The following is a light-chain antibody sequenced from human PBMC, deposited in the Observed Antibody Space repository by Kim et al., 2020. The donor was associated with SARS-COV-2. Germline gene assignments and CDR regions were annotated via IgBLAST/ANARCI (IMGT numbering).Light chain of an antibody. CDR2: DAT. J-gene: IGKJ2*01. CDR1: QNIDSW. V-gene: IGKV1-5*01. CDR3: QQYSSYSYT. Sequence: SAAVGDRVTITCRASQNIDSWLAWYQQTPGKAPKYLIYDATTLKSGVPSRFSGRGSGTQFTLTITSLQPDDFATYYCQQYSSYSYTFGQGTKLEIK.